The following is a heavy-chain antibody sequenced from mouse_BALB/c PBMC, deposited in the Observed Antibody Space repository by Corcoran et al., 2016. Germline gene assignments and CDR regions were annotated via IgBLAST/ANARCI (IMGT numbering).Heavy chain of an antibody. Sequence: QVTLKESGPGILQPSQTLSLTCSFSGFSLSTSGMGVSWIRQPSGKGLEWLAHIYWDDDKRYNPSLKRRLTISKDTSRNQVFLKITSVDTADTATYYCARSYYYGSSPYAMDYWGQGTSVTVSS. CDR2: IYWDDDK. J-gene: IGHJ4*01. D-gene: IGHD1-1*01. CDR1: GFSLSTSGMG. V-gene: IGHV8-12*01. CDR3: ARSYYYGSSPYAMDY.